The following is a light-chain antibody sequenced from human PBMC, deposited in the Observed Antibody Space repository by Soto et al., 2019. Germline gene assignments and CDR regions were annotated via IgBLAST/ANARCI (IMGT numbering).Light chain of an antibody. J-gene: IGKJ1*01. CDR1: QGVSSSY. CDR3: QQYGRSPT. CDR2: GAS. V-gene: IGKV3-20*01. Sequence: EIVMTQSPATLSVSPGERATLSCRAGQGVSSSYLAWYQQKPGQAPRLLIYGASSRATGIPDRFSGSGSGTDLTPTISSLEPEDFVVYYCQQYGRSPTFGQGTKVDIK.